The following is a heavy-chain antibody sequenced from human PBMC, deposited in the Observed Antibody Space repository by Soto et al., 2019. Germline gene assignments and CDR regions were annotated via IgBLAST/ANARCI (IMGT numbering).Heavy chain of an antibody. J-gene: IGHJ6*02. CDR3: ARDIMGTNYYYYGMDV. Sequence: SETLSLTCTVSGASISGYHWSWIRQFPGKGLECLGYISYSGATNYNPSLKSRVTMSIDTSKNQFSLKLSSVTAADTAVYYCARDIMGTNYYYYGMDVWGQGTTVTVS. D-gene: IGHD2-8*01. CDR1: GASISGYH. V-gene: IGHV4-59*01. CDR2: ISYSGAT.